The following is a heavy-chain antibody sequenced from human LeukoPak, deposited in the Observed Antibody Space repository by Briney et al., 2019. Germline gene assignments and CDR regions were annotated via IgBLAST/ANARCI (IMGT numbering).Heavy chain of an antibody. D-gene: IGHD2-2*01. CDR2: MNPNSGNT. V-gene: IGHV1-8*01. CDR1: GYTFTSYD. Sequence: ASVKVSCKASGYTFTSYDINWVRQATGQGLEWMGWMNPNSGNTGYAQKFQGRVTMTRNTSISTAYMELSSLRSEDTAVYYCASWDKGYCSSTGCYLYPYGMDVWGQGTTVTVSS. CDR3: ASWDKGYCSSTGCYLYPYGMDV. J-gene: IGHJ6*02.